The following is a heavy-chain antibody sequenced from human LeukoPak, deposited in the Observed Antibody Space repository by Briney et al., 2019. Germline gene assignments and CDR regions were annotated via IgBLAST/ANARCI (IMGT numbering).Heavy chain of an antibody. V-gene: IGHV4-39*07. CDR1: GGSISSSSYY. Sequence: PSETLSLTCTVSGGSISSSSYYWGWIRQPPGKGLEWIGSIYYSGSTYYNPSLKSRVTISVDTSKNQFSLKLSSVTAADTAVYYCATERLGDYWGQGTLVTVSS. D-gene: IGHD1-1*01. CDR3: ATERLGDY. CDR2: IYYSGST. J-gene: IGHJ4*02.